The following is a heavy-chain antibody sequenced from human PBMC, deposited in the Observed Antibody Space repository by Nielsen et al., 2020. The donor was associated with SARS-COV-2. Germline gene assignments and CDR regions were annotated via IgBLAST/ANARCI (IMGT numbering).Heavy chain of an antibody. CDR3: AREITAGMYYFDY. CDR2: ISGSGGST. D-gene: IGHD5-18*01. J-gene: IGHJ4*02. Sequence: GGSLRLSCAASGFTFSSYAMSWVRQAPGKGLEWVSAISGSGGSTYYADSVKGRFTISRDNAKNSLYLQMNSLRDEDTAVYYCAREITAGMYYFDYWGQGTLVTVSS. V-gene: IGHV3-23*01. CDR1: GFTFSSYA.